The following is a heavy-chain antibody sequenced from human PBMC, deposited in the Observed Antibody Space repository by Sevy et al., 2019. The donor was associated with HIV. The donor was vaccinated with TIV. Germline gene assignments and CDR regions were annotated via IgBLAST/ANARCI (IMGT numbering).Heavy chain of an antibody. J-gene: IGHJ5*02. CDR1: GYTYTSYY. CDR3: ARENYYDSSGYSNWFDP. V-gene: IGHV1-46*01. D-gene: IGHD3-22*01. Sequence: ASVKVSCKASGYTYTSYYMHWVRLAPRQGLEWMGIINPSGGSTSYAQKFQGRVTMTRDTSTSTVYMELSSLRSEDTAVYYCARENYYDSSGYSNWFDPWGQGTLVTVSS. CDR2: INPSGGST.